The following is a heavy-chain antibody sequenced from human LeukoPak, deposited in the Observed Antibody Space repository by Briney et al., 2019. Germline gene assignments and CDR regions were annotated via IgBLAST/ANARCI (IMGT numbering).Heavy chain of an antibody. CDR1: GYTLTELS. CDR2: FDPEDGET. J-gene: IGHJ3*02. V-gene: IGHV1-24*01. Sequence: GASVKVSCKVSGYTLTELSMHWVRQAPGKGLEWMGGFDPEDGETIYAQKFQGRVTMTEDTSTDTAYMELSSLRSEDTAVYYCARDAEILWFGESRGGAFDIWGQGTMVTVSS. CDR3: ARDAEILWFGESRGGAFDI. D-gene: IGHD3-10*01.